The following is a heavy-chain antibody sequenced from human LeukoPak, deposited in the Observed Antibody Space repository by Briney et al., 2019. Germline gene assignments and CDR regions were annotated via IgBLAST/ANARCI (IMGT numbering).Heavy chain of an antibody. CDR1: GGSMRNYY. V-gene: IGHV4-59*01. CDR2: IYYSGST. Sequence: TSETLSLTCTVSGGSMRNYYWSWLRQPPAKGLEWIGYIYYSGSTNYNPPLKSRVTISVDTSKNKFSLQLRSATAADTAVYYCARVCGGDCYPLGFDPWGQGTLVTVSS. CDR3: ARVCGGDCYPLGFDP. J-gene: IGHJ5*02. D-gene: IGHD2-21*02.